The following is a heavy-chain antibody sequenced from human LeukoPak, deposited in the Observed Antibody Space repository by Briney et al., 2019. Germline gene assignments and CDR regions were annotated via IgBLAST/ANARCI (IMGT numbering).Heavy chain of an antibody. CDR3: ARDYDFWGNNWFDP. J-gene: IGHJ5*02. V-gene: IGHV3-33*08. D-gene: IGHD3/OR15-3a*01. Sequence: GGSLRLSCAGSGFTFGGYGMHWVRQAPGKGLEWVAVIWYDGSNKYYADSVKGRFTISRDNSKNTLYLQMNSLRAEDTAVYYCARDYDFWGNNWFDPWGQGTVDPVSS. CDR1: GFTFGGYG. CDR2: IWYDGSNK.